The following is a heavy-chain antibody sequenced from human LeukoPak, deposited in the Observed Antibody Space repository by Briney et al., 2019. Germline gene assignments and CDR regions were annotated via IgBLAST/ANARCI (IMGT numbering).Heavy chain of an antibody. J-gene: IGHJ4*02. Sequence: RPGGSLRLSRAASGFTFSSYGMHWVRQAPGKGLEWVAVISYDGSNKYYADSVKGRFTNSRDNSKNTLYLQMNSLRAEDTAVYYGAKEGGVSPYFDYWGQGSLVTVSS. D-gene: IGHD6-13*01. V-gene: IGHV3-30*18. CDR1: GFTFSSYG. CDR3: AKEGGVSPYFDY. CDR2: ISYDGSNK.